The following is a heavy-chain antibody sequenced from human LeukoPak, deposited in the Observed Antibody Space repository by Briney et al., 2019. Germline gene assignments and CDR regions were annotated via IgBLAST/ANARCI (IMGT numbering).Heavy chain of an antibody. CDR1: GGIFGNQA. D-gene: IGHD1-14*01. CDR3: AKGATVGKEALHI. J-gene: IGHJ3*02. Sequence: ASVKVSCKASGGIFGNQAITWVRQAPGQGLEWMGRIIPMIGTAKSAQRFQGRVTFTADTSTNTAYMELSSLTSEDTAFYYCAKGATVGKEALHIWGQGALVTVSS. CDR2: IIPMIGTA. V-gene: IGHV1-69*04.